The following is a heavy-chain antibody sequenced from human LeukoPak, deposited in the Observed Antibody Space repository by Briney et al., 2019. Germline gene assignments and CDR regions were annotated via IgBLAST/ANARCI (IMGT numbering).Heavy chain of an antibody. Sequence: SETLSLTCAVYGGSFSGYYWSWIRQPPGKGLEWIGEINHSGSTNYNPSLERRVTILVDTSKNQFSLKLSSVAAADTAVYYCARVLGAGDSSGYYAPRGWFDPWGQGTLVTVSS. CDR2: INHSGST. J-gene: IGHJ5*02. V-gene: IGHV4-34*01. CDR1: GGSFSGYY. CDR3: ARVLGAGDSSGYYAPRGWFDP. D-gene: IGHD3-22*01.